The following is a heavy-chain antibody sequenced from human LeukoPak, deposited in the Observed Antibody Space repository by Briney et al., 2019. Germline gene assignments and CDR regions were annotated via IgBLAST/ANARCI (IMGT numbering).Heavy chain of an antibody. Sequence: ASVKVSCKASGYTFTGYYIHWVRQAPGQGLEWMGWINPNSGGTNYAQRFQGRVTMTRDTSISTAYMELSRLRSDDTAVYYCARDGYSYGSYYFDYWGQGTLVTVSS. D-gene: IGHD5-18*01. CDR1: GYTFTGYY. V-gene: IGHV1-2*02. J-gene: IGHJ4*02. CDR2: INPNSGGT. CDR3: ARDGYSYGSYYFDY.